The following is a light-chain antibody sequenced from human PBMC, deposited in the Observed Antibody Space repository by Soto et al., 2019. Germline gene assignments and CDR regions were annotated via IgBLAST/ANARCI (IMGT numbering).Light chain of an antibody. CDR2: GAS. CDR3: QQRYTWPPLT. Sequence: EIVLTQSPATLSLSPGERATLSCRASQTVYSYLAWYQQKSDQAPRLLIYGASNRATGIPARFRGSASTTDFTPPPSSLEPEDFTLYSCQQRYTWPPLTFSAG. V-gene: IGKV3-11*01. CDR1: QTVYSY. J-gene: IGKJ5*01.